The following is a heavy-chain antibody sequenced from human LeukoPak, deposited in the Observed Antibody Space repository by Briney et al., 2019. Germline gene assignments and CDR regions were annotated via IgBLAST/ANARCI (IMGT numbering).Heavy chain of an antibody. CDR1: GFTLDDYG. V-gene: IGHV3-20*01. J-gene: IGHJ3*02. CDR2: INWNGCST. CDR3: AKAVEVNYDSSGPILDAFDI. Sequence: GVSLRLSCAASGFTLDDYGMHWVRRSPGKGLEWVSGINWNGCSTGHTDSVKGRFTISRDNAKSSLYLQMNSMRAEDTALNLCAKAVEVNYDSSGPILDAFDIWGQGTMVTVSS. D-gene: IGHD3-22*01.